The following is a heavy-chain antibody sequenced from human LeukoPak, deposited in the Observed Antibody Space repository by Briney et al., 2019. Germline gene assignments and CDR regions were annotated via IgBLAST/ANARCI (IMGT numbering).Heavy chain of an antibody. Sequence: SETLSLTCTVSGVSISSSNSYWGWIRQPPGKGLEWIGSIYYTGNTYYNASLKSQVSISIDTSKNQLSLKLTSVTAADTSVYYCARQTGSGLFIPPGGQGTLVTVSS. V-gene: IGHV4-39*01. D-gene: IGHD3/OR15-3a*01. CDR2: IYYTGNT. CDR3: ARQTGSGLFIPP. CDR1: GVSISSSNSY. J-gene: IGHJ4*02.